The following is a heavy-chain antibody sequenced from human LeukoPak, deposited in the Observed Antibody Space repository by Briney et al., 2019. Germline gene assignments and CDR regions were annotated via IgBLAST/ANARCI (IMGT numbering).Heavy chain of an antibody. CDR1: GFTFSSYS. Sequence: GGSLRLSCAASGFTFSSYSMSWVRQGPGKGLEWVSSISSSHSYIYYADSVKGRFTISRDNAKNSLYLQMNSLRAEDTAVYYCARVLHKRNYDSSDYYGSWGQGTLVTVSS. V-gene: IGHV3-21*01. CDR3: ARVLHKRNYDSSDYYGS. CDR2: ISSSHSYI. J-gene: IGHJ5*02. D-gene: IGHD3-22*01.